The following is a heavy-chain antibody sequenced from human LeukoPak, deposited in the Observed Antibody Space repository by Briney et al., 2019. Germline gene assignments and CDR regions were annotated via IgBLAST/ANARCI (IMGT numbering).Heavy chain of an antibody. CDR3: ATPYYYDSSGYYGPGDIVDY. D-gene: IGHD3-22*01. CDR2: INPNSGGT. Sequence: ASVKVSCKASGYTFTGYYMHWVRQAPGQGLEWMGWINPNSGGTNYAQKFQGRVTMTRDTSISTAYMELSRLRSDDTAVYYCATPYYYDSSGYYGPGDIVDYWGQGTLVTVSS. CDR1: GYTFTGYY. J-gene: IGHJ4*02. V-gene: IGHV1-2*02.